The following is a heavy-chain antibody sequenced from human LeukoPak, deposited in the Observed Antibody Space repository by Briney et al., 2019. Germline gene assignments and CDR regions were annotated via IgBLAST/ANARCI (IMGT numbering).Heavy chain of an antibody. J-gene: IGHJ4*02. CDR1: GFTFSSYS. CDR2: ISSSSSYI. V-gene: IGHV3-21*01. D-gene: IGHD2-8*01. Sequence: PGGSLRLSCAASGFTFSSYSMNWVRQAPGKGLEWVSSISSSSSYIYYADPVKGRFTISRDNAKNSLYLQMNSLRAEDTAVYYRARGTKYCTNGVCYTTIDYWGQGTLVTVSS. CDR3: ARGTKYCTNGVCYTTIDY.